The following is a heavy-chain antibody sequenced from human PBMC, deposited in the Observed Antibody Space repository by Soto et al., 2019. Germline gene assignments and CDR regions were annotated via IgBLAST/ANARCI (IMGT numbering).Heavy chain of an antibody. D-gene: IGHD6-19*01. CDR2: ISYDGINK. V-gene: IGHV3-30-3*01. Sequence: GGSLRLSCTVSGFTFSTYAMHWVRQAPGKGLEWVADISYDGINKYYADSVKGRFTISRDNSKNTLYLQMSSLRTEDTAVYYCARALAVAGSGPDYWGQGTLVTVSS. CDR3: ARALAVAGSGPDY. CDR1: GFTFSTYA. J-gene: IGHJ4*02.